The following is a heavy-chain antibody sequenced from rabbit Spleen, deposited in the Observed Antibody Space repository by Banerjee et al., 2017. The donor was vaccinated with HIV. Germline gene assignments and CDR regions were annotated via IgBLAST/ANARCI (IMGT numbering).Heavy chain of an antibody. CDR3: VIWVMIIMVMLRMPTYYDMDL. Sequence: QEQLVEYGGDLVQPEGSLTLTCKASGFDFSSNAMCWVRQAPGKRPEWIACIVTGSSGSGYYASWVNGRFTSTRSTSLNTVTLQMTNLTAADTATYFCVIWVMIIMVMLRMPTYYDMDLWGQGTLVTVS. D-gene: IGHD6-1*01. CDR1: GFDFSSNA. V-gene: IGHV1S47*01. CDR2: IVTGSSGSG. J-gene: IGHJ6*01.